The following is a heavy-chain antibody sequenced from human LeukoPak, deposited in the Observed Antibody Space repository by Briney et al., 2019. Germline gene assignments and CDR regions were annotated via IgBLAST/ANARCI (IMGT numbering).Heavy chain of an antibody. D-gene: IGHD5-24*01. V-gene: IGHV4-59*12. CDR1: GGSTSVYY. CDR3: ARVQAGPGWRPSYYMDV. Sequence: SETLSLTCTVSGGSTSVYYWSWIRQPPGKGLEWIGHIYYSGSTNYNPSLKSRVTISLDTSKNQFSLKLSSVTAADTAVYYCARVQAGPGWRPSYYMDVWGKGTTVTVSS. J-gene: IGHJ6*03. CDR2: IYYSGST.